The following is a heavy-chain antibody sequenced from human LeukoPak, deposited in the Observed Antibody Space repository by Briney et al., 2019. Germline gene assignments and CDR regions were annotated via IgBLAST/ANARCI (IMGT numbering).Heavy chain of an antibody. D-gene: IGHD2-15*01. CDR1: GYTFTGYY. Sequence: ASVKVSCKASGYTFTGYYMHWVRQAPGQGLEWMGWINPNSGGTKYAQKFQGRVTMTRDTSISTAYMELSRLTSDDTAVYFCVALYCSGGSCYWGYWGQGTLVTVSS. CDR2: INPNSGGT. J-gene: IGHJ4*02. V-gene: IGHV1-2*02. CDR3: VALYCSGGSCYWGY.